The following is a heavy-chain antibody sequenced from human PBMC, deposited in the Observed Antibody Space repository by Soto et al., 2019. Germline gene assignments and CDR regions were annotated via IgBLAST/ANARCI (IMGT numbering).Heavy chain of an antibody. CDR1: GGSISGSY. CDR3: ARSVAVPGAHIDY. J-gene: IGHJ4*02. CDR2: VYYTGST. Sequence: SETLSLTCSVSGGSISGSYWSWIRQSPGKGLEWLGYVYYTGSTNYSPSLRSRVSISVDTSKNEFSLRLSSVTAADTAVYSCARSVAVPGAHIDYWGQGTQVTVSS. D-gene: IGHD6-19*01. V-gene: IGHV4-59*01.